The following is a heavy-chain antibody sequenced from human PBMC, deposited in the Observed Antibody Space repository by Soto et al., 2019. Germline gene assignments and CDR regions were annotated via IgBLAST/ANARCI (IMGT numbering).Heavy chain of an antibody. CDR1: GGSISSGGYY. CDR3: AIRNGSGSYYVDY. J-gene: IGHJ4*02. CDR2: IYYSGT. D-gene: IGHD3-10*01. V-gene: IGHV4-31*03. Sequence: QVQLQESGPGLVKPSQTLSLTCTVSGGSISSGGYYWSWIRQHPGKGLEWIGYIYYSGTYNNPSPKSRVTISVDPSKNQFSLKLSSVTAADTAVYYCAIRNGSGSYYVDYWGQGTLVTVSS.